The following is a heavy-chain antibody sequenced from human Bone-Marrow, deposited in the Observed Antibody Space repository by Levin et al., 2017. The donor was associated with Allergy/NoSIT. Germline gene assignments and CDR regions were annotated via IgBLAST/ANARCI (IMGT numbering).Heavy chain of an antibody. CDR2: INAGGRET. D-gene: IGHD3-22*01. V-gene: IGHV3-7*01. CDR1: GFTLSTYW. Sequence: GESLKISCAASGFTLSTYWMTWVRQAPGKGLEWVANINAGGRETSYVDSVKGRFTISRDNAKNSLYLQMNSLRAEDTAVYYFTRDRNYHDGGVFYDVFDIWGQGTMVTVSS. J-gene: IGHJ3*02. CDR3: TRDRNYHDGGVFYDVFDI.